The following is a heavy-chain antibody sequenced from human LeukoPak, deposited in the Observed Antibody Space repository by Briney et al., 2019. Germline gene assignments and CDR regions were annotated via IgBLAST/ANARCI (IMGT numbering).Heavy chain of an antibody. CDR1: GYTFTSYY. Sequence: ASVKVSCKASGYTFTSYYMHWARQGPGQGLEWMGIINPSGGSTSYAQKFQGRVTMTRDTSTSTVYMELSSLRSEDTAVYYCARVTNWIQAFDIWGQGTMVTVSS. CDR2: INPSGGST. D-gene: IGHD1-20*01. V-gene: IGHV1-46*01. J-gene: IGHJ3*02. CDR3: ARVTNWIQAFDI.